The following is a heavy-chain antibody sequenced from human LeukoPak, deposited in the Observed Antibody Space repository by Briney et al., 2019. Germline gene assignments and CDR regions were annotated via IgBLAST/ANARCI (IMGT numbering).Heavy chain of an antibody. Sequence: SETLSLTCTVSGGSISSYYWSWIRQPAGKGLEWIGRIYTSGSTNYNPSLKSRVTMSVDTPKNQFSLKLSSVTAADTAVYYCAREGIDYDFWSGYYTFDYWGQGTLVTVSS. J-gene: IGHJ4*02. V-gene: IGHV4-4*07. D-gene: IGHD3-3*01. CDR3: AREGIDYDFWSGYYTFDY. CDR1: GGSISSYY. CDR2: IYTSGST.